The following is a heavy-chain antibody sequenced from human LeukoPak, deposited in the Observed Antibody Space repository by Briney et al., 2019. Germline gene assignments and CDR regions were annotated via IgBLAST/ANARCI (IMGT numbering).Heavy chain of an antibody. CDR2: ISTSNATT. D-gene: IGHD2-15*01. J-gene: IGHJ4*02. CDR1: GYTFTNYG. V-gene: IGHV1-18*01. CDR3: ARDYCSGGNCYSRVGQY. Sequence: GASVKVSCKASGYTFTNYGISWVRQAPGQGLEWMGWISTSNATTNYAQKLQGRVTMTIDTSTSTAYMELRSLKSDDTAVYYCARDYCSGGNCYSRVGQYWGQGTLVTVSS.